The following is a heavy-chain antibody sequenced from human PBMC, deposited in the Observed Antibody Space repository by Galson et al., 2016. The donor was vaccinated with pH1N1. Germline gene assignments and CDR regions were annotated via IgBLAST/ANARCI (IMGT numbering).Heavy chain of an antibody. V-gene: IGHV3-49*03. CDR1: GFTFGDYA. CDR2: IRGKAYGGTT. CDR3: TRDGIWFGELYYCYGMDV. Sequence: SLRLSCAASGFTFGDYAMSWFRQAPGKGLEWVGFIRGKAYGGTTEYAASVKGRFTISRDDSKSIAYLQMNSLKTEDTAVYYCTRDGIWFGELYYCYGMDVWGQGTTVTVSS. J-gene: IGHJ6*02. D-gene: IGHD3-10*01.